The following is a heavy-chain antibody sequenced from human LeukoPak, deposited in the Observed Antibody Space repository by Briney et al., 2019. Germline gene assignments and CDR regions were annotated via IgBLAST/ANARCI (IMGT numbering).Heavy chain of an antibody. Sequence: GGSLRLSCAASGFTFSSYGMHWVRQAPGKGLEWVAFIRYDGGNKYYADSVKGRFTISRDNSKNTLYLQMNSLRAEDTAVYYCAKDHWGGFGELLVYWGQGTLVTVSS. CDR1: GFTFSSYG. CDR3: AKDHWGGFGELLVY. V-gene: IGHV3-30*02. J-gene: IGHJ4*02. D-gene: IGHD3-10*01. CDR2: IRYDGGNK.